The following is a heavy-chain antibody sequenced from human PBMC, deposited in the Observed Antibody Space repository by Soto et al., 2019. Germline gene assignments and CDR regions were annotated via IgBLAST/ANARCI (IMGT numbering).Heavy chain of an antibody. Sequence: PSETLSLTCSVSGDSIETSDWWNWVRQPPGKGLEWVGEIHHGGNIHYSPFFESRVTISVDKSKNHVYLNLNSVTAADTAVYFCARDHNYGSTWAFDYWGPGALVTVSS. V-gene: IGHV4-4*02. J-gene: IGHJ4*02. CDR2: IHHGGNI. CDR1: GDSIETSDW. CDR3: ARDHNYGSTWAFDY. D-gene: IGHD6-13*01.